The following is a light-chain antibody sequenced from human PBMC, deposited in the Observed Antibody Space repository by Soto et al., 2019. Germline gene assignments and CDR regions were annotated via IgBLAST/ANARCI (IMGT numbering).Light chain of an antibody. V-gene: IGLV2-23*01. Sequence: QSVLTQPASVSASPGQSITISCTATSNDVGFSKFVSWYQQQPGKSPHVLVYEGTKRPSGVSLRFSGSHSVNAASLPISDIHIEDEADYYCCSYATSGVVFGGGTKLTVL. CDR1: SNDVGFSKF. CDR3: CSYATSGVV. CDR2: EGT. J-gene: IGLJ2*01.